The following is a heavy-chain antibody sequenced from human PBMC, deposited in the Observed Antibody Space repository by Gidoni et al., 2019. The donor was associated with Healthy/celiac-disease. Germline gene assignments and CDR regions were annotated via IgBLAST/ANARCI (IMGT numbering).Heavy chain of an antibody. CDR2: IYYSGST. V-gene: IGHV4-31*03. J-gene: IGHJ5*02. CDR1: GGSISSGGYY. CDR3: ARATQRMGELSLYWFDP. Sequence: QVQLQESGPGLVKPSQTLSLTCTVSGGSISSGGYYWSWIRQHPGKGLEWIGYIYYSGSTYYNPSLKSRVTISVDTSKNQFSLKLSSVTAADTAVYYCARATQRMGELSLYWFDPWGQGTLVTVSS. D-gene: IGHD3-16*02.